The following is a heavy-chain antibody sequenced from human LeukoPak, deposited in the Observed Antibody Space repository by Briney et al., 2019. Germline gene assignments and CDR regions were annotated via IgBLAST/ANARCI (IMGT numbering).Heavy chain of an antibody. D-gene: IGHD6-13*01. V-gene: IGHV3-23*01. J-gene: IGHJ1*01. CDR3: AKDKWEYSSSWYWYFQH. CDR1: GFTFSSYA. CDR2: ISGSGGST. Sequence: GGSLRLSCAASGFTFSSYAMSWVRQAPGKGLEWVSAISGSGGSTYYADSVKGRFTISRDNSKNTLYLQMNSLRAEDTAVYYCAKDKWEYSSSWYWYFQHWGQGTLVTVCS.